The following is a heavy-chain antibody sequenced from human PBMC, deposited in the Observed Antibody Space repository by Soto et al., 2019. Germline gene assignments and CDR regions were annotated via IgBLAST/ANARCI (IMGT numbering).Heavy chain of an antibody. D-gene: IGHD3-10*01. J-gene: IGHJ4*02. CDR3: ARVSTPGVFDY. V-gene: IGHV4-59*01. CDR2: INYSGST. CDR1: DGSMSSNY. Sequence: TSETLSLTCTVADGSMSSNYWSWIREPPGKGLEWIGYINYSGSTNNNPSLQSRVTMSVDTSKNQFSLKLSSVTAADTAVYYCARVSTPGVFDYWGEGTLVT.